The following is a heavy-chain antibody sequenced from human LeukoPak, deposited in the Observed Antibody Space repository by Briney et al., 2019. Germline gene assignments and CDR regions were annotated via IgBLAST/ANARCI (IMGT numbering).Heavy chain of an antibody. CDR3: ARMRGYSYDP. D-gene: IGHD5-18*01. Sequence: SETLSLTCTVSGGSISSYYWSWIRQPPGKGLEWIGYIYYSGSTNYNPSLKSRVTISVDTSKNQFSLKLSSVAAADTAVYYCARMRGYSYDPWGQGILVTVSS. CDR2: IYYSGST. CDR1: GGSISSYY. J-gene: IGHJ5*02. V-gene: IGHV4-59*01.